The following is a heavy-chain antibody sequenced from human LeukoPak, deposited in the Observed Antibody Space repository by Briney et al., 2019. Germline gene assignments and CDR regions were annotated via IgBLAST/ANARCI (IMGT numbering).Heavy chain of an antibody. CDR3: ARDQGLDYCSGGSCYGDAFDI. V-gene: IGHV4-59*01. D-gene: IGHD2-15*01. CDR1: GGSISSYY. CDR2: IYYSGST. J-gene: IGHJ3*02. Sequence: SETLSLTCTVSGGSISSYYWSWIRQPPGKGLEWIGYIYYSGSTNYNPSLKSRVTISVDTSKNQFSLKLSSVTAADTAVYYCARDQGLDYCSGGSCYGDAFDIWGQGTMVTVSS.